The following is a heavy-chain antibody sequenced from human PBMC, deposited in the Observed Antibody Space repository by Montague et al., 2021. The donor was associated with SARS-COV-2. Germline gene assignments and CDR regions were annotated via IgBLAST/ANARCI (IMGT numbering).Heavy chain of an antibody. D-gene: IGHD2-21*02. CDR1: GFSLSTSGVG. J-gene: IGHJ4*02. Sequence: PALVKPTQTLTLTCTFSGFSLSTSGVGVGWIRQPPGKALEWLALIYWDDDKRYGPSLKSRLTITKDTSKNQVVLTMTNMGPVDTATYYCAHRGDLWVGPYFDYWGQGTLVTVSS. V-gene: IGHV2-5*05. CDR2: IYWDDDK. CDR3: AHRGDLWVGPYFDY.